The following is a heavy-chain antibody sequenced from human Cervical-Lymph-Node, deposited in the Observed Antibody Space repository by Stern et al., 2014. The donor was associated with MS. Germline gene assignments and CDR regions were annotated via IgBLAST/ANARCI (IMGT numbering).Heavy chain of an antibody. Sequence: VQLVESGPGLVKPSETLSLTCTASGGSLRSYYWNWIRQAPGKGLAWLGFIYHTGSVNYTPSLSSRVAMSVDTSKNQFSLTVSSVTAADTAVYYCAREGEYCSGSRCYPFLDYWGQGTLVTVSS. J-gene: IGHJ4*02. CDR3: AREGEYCSGSRCYPFLDY. CDR2: IYHTGSV. V-gene: IGHV4-59*01. CDR1: GGSLRSYY. D-gene: IGHD2-15*01.